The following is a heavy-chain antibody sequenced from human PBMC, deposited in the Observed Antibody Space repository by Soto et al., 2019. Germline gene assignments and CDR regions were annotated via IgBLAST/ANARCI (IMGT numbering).Heavy chain of an antibody. V-gene: IGHV4-59*12. Sequence: PSETLSLTCTISDDSITSYYWTWIRQPPGKGLEWVGHIYYNGNTNFNPSLKTRATISIGASRTHFSLKLDSVTAADAAVYYCAKDTYYHDSTGYYVFDYWGQGTLVTVSS. CDR1: DDSITSYY. D-gene: IGHD3-22*01. J-gene: IGHJ4*02. CDR3: AKDTYYHDSTGYYVFDY. CDR2: IYYNGNT.